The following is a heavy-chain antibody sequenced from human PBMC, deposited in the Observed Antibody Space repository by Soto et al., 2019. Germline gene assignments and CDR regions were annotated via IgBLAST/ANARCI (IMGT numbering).Heavy chain of an antibody. V-gene: IGHV3-49*03. J-gene: IGHJ6*02. CDR3: AREPHTRVRGVIIRDYYYGMDV. D-gene: IGHD3-10*01. Sequence: GGSLRLSCTASGFTFGDYAMSWFRQAPGKGLEWVGFIRSKAYGGTTEYAASVKGRFTISRDNAKNSLYLQMNSLRDEDTAVYYCAREPHTRVRGVIIRDYYYGMDVWGQGTTVTVSS. CDR2: IRSKAYGGTT. CDR1: GFTFGDYA.